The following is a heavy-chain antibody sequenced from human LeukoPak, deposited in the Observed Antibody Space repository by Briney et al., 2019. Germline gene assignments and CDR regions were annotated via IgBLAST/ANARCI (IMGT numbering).Heavy chain of an antibody. J-gene: IGHJ4*02. CDR3: AKDVGSSNSFDY. V-gene: IGHV3-23*01. Sequence: GGSLRLSCAASGFTFSSYSMNWVRQAPGKGLEWVSAISGSGGSTYYADSVKGRFTISRDNSKNTLYLQMNSLRAEDTAVYYCAKDVGSSNSFDYWGQGTLVTVSS. D-gene: IGHD4-11*01. CDR2: ISGSGGST. CDR1: GFTFSSYS.